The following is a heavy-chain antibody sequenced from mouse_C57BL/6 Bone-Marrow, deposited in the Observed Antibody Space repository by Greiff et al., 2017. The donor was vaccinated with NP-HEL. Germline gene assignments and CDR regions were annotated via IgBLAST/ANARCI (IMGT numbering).Heavy chain of an antibody. V-gene: IGHV5-4*03. CDR2: ISDGGSYT. CDR1: GFTFSSYA. CDR3: ARAPVYYFDY. Sequence: EVKVVESGGRLVKPGGSLKLSCAASGFTFSSYAMSWVRQTPEKRLEWVATISDGGSYTYYPDNVKGRFTISRDNAKNNLYLQMSRLKSEDTAMYYCARAPVYYFDYWGQGTTLTVSS. J-gene: IGHJ2*01.